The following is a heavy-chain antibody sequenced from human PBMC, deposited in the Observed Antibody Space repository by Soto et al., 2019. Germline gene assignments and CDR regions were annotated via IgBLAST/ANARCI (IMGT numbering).Heavy chain of an antibody. V-gene: IGHV3-30-3*01. CDR1: GFTFSSYA. J-gene: IGHJ4*02. Sequence: PGGSLRLSCAASGFTFSSYAMHWVRQAPGKGLEWVAVISYDGSNKYYADSVKGRFTISRDNSKNTLYLQMNSLRAEDTAVYYCARDSSSWTTVYYWGQGTLVTVSS. D-gene: IGHD6-13*01. CDR2: ISYDGSNK. CDR3: ARDSSSWTTVYY.